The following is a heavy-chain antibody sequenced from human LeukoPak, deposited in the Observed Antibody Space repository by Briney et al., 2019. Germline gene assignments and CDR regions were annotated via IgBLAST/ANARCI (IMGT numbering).Heavy chain of an antibody. CDR3: ARVSAVAGFIDY. J-gene: IGHJ4*02. CDR2: IYSGGST. V-gene: IGHV3-53*01. CDR1: GFTVSSNY. Sequence: GGSLRLSCAASGFTVSSNYMSWVRQAPGKGLEWVSVIYSGGSTYYADSVKGRFTISRDNSKNTLYLQMNSLRAEDTAVYYCARVSAVAGFIDYWGQGTLVTVSS. D-gene: IGHD6-19*01.